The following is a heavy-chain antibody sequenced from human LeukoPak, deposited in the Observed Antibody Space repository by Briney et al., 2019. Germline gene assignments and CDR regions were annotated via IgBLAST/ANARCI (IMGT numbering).Heavy chain of an antibody. J-gene: IGHJ4*02. D-gene: IGHD2-2*02. V-gene: IGHV3-23*01. CDR1: GFTFSSYA. CDR2: ISGSGGST. Sequence: PGGSLRLSCAASGFTFSSYAMSWVRQAPGKGLEWVSAISGSGGSTYYADSVKGRFTISRDNSKNTLYLQLNSLRAEDTAVYYCAKWSENTGYQLLYNFFDYWGQGTLVTVSS. CDR3: AKWSENTGYQLLYNFFDY.